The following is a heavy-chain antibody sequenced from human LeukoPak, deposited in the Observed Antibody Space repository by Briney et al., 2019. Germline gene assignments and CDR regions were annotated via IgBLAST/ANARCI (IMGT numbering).Heavy chain of an antibody. CDR2: INHSGST. D-gene: IGHD6-13*01. Sequence: SETLSLTCAVYGGSFSGYYWSWIRQPPGKGLEWIGEINHSGSTNYNPSLKSRVTISVDTSKNQFSLKLSSVTAADTAVYYCARVPARQQLVLPYFQHWGQGTLVTVSS. V-gene: IGHV4-34*01. CDR3: ARVPARQQLVLPYFQH. CDR1: GGSFSGYY. J-gene: IGHJ1*01.